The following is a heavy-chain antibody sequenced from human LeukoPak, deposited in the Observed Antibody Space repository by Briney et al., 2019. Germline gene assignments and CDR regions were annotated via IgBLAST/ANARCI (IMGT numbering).Heavy chain of an antibody. CDR2: IYYSGST. D-gene: IGHD6-19*01. J-gene: IGHJ4*02. V-gene: IGHV4-59*08. CDR3: ARAVSGRFDY. Sequence: SETLSLTCTVSGGSMSPCHWGWIRQPPGKGLEWTGYIYYSGSTNYNPSLNSRVTISVDTSKNQFSLRLSSVTAADTAIYYCARAVSGRFDYWGQGTLVTVSS. CDR1: GGSMSPCH.